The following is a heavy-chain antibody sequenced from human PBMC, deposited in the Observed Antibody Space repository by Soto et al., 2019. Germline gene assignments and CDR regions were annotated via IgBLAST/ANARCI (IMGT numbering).Heavy chain of an antibody. V-gene: IGHV1-69*06. D-gene: IGHD6-19*01. Sequence: QVQLVQSGAEVKKPGSSVKVSCKASGGTFNSYALTWVRQAPGHGLEWMGGIIPIFRSTNYAQKFQGRVTITANRSTSTAYMELSSLISDDTAVYYCARVRHPPYGSGWRSLYWDFDLWGRGTLVTVSS. CDR1: GGTFNSYA. J-gene: IGHJ2*01. CDR2: IIPIFRST. CDR3: ARVRHPPYGSGWRSLYWDFDL.